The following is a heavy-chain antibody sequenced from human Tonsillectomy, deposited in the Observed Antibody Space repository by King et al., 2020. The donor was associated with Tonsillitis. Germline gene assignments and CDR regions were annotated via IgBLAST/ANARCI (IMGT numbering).Heavy chain of an antibody. CDR1: GYSFTNYW. V-gene: IGHV5-51*01. CDR3: ARHEVVPPGGRPATFAFDI. CDR2: IYPGDSET. J-gene: IGHJ3*02. D-gene: IGHD3-16*01. Sequence: LVQSGAAVKKPGESVKISCKGAGYSFTNYWIGWVRQMPGKGLEWMGVIYPGDSETRYSPSFQGQVTISADKSIRIVYLQWSSLKASDTAMYYCARHEVVPPGGRPATFAFDIWGQGTMVTVSS.